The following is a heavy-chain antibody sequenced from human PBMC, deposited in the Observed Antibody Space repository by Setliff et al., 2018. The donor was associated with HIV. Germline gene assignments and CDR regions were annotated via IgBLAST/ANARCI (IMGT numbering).Heavy chain of an antibody. V-gene: IGHV1-2*02. Sequence: GASVKVSCKASGYTFTDYYIHWVRQAPGQGLEWMGWINPKSSDTNYAQKFQGRVTMTRETSISTAYMDLSRLRSDDTAVYYCARRVPPIPSGDLDYWGQGTLVTVSS. CDR1: GYTFTDYY. CDR2: INPKSSDT. J-gene: IGHJ4*02. CDR3: ARRVPPIPSGDLDY. D-gene: IGHD4-17*01.